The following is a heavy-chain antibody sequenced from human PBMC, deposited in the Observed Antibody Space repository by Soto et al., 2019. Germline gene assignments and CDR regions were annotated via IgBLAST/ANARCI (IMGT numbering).Heavy chain of an antibody. Sequence: GESLKISCKGSGYSFTSYWIGWVRQMPGKGLEWMGIIYPGDSDTRYSPSFQGQVTISADKSISTAYLQWSSLKASDTAMYYCARQTWTYYDFWSGYYWFDPWGQGTLVTVSS. CDR3: ARQTWTYYDFWSGYYWFDP. J-gene: IGHJ5*02. CDR2: IYPGDSDT. CDR1: GYSFTSYW. V-gene: IGHV5-51*01. D-gene: IGHD3-3*01.